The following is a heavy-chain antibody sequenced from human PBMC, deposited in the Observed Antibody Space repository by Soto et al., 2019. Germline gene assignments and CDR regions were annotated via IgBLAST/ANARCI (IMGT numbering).Heavy chain of an antibody. V-gene: IGHV1-18*04. D-gene: IGHD3-16*01. CDR1: GYTFTDYY. J-gene: IGHJ4*02. CDR2: ISGFNGNT. Sequence: ASVKVSCKASGYTFTDYYITWVRQAPGQGLEWMGWISGFNGNTNYAADLQGRVTMTTDTSTSTAYMELRGLRSDDTAVYYCARIGVSSGHESPDFDSWGQGTLVTVSS. CDR3: ARIGVSSGHESPDFDS.